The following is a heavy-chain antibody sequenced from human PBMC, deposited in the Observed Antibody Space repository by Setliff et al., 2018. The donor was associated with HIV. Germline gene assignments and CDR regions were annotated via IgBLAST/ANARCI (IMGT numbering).Heavy chain of an antibody. Sequence: PSETLSLTCAVYGGSFSGYYWSWIRQTPGKGLAWIGEINHSGITKYNPSLKRRVTISVDTSKNQFSLKLRSVTAADTAVYYCARVPGYSSGTSYMDVWGKGTTGTVS. D-gene: IGHD6-19*01. CDR2: INHSGIT. CDR3: ARVPGYSSGTSYMDV. CDR1: GGSFSGYY. V-gene: IGHV4-34*01. J-gene: IGHJ6*03.